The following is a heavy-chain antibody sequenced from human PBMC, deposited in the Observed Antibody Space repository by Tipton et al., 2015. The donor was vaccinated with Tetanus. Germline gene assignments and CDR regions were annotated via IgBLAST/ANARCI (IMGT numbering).Heavy chain of an antibody. CDR1: GYFFDTHW. V-gene: IGHV5-51*01. J-gene: IGHJ5*02. Sequence: VQLVQSGAAMRKSGESLKISCKTSGYFFDTHWIAWVRQMPGKGLEWMGIIYPGDSDTRYSPSFQGQVTMSVDRSTATAYLRWGSLKASDTAIYYCAGHFGEMLYAPFRFDPWGQGTLVTVSS. D-gene: IGHD3-3*01. CDR2: IYPGDSDT. CDR3: AGHFGEMLYAPFRFDP.